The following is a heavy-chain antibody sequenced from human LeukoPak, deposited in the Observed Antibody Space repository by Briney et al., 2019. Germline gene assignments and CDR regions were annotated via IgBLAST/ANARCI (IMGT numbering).Heavy chain of an antibody. CDR1: GYTFTGYY. D-gene: IGHD3-3*02. CDR2: INPNSGGT. J-gene: IGHJ4*02. V-gene: IGHV1-2*02. CDR3: ASLAIFGVVTDNFDY. Sequence: ASVQVSCKACGYTFTGYYMHWVRPAPGQGLEWMGWINPNSGGTNYAQKFQGRFTMTRVTAISTAYMELSRMGSDDTAVYYCASLAIFGVVTDNFDYWGQGTLVTVSS.